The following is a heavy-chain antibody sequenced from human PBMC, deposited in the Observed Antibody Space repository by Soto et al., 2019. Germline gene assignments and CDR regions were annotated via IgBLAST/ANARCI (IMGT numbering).Heavy chain of an antibody. D-gene: IGHD5-18*01. Sequence: ASVKVSCKASGYTFANYGVGWVRQAPGQGLVWMAWISAYTGSANYAQEFQGRVAVTTDTSTSTASMEVRSLRSDDTAVYYCARSPYSYGKSYYFDYWGQGPLVTVSS. CDR3: ARSPYSYGKSYYFDY. CDR1: GYTFANYG. J-gene: IGHJ4*02. V-gene: IGHV1-18*04. CDR2: ISAYTGSA.